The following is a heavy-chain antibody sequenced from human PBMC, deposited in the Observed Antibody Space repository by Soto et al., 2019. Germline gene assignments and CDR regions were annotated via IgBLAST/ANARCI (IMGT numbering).Heavy chain of an antibody. V-gene: IGHV3-33*01. CDR1: GFTFSSYG. D-gene: IGHD3-16*01. J-gene: IGHJ4*02. CDR2: IWYDGSNK. Sequence: PGGSLRLSCAASGFTFSSYGMHWVRQAPGKGLEWVAVIWYDGSNKYYADSVKGRFTISRDNSKNTLYLQMNSLRAEDTAVYYCARDARARRLGEFGIDYWGQGTLVTVSS. CDR3: ARDARARRLGEFGIDY.